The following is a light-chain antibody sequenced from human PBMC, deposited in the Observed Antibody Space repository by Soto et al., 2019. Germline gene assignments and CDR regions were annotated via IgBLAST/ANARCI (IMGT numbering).Light chain of an antibody. CDR2: AAS. CDR1: QSVSSNK. J-gene: IGKJ5*01. Sequence: ETVLTQSAGTVSLSPGDRATLPCRASQSVSSNKLAWYQQKPGQAPRLLIYAASSRATGIPDRFSGSGSGTDFTLTISSLEPEDFAVYYCQQRSNWPPITFGQGTRLEIK. CDR3: QQRSNWPPIT. V-gene: IGKV3D-20*02.